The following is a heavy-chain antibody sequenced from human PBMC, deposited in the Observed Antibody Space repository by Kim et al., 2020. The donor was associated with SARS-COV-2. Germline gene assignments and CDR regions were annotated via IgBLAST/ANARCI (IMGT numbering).Heavy chain of an antibody. CDR2: ST. D-gene: IGHD3-10*01. J-gene: IGHJ4*02. V-gene: IGHV4-59*01. Sequence: STNSTPSLKSRVTISVDTSKNQFSLKLSSVTAADTAVYYCARSPLWLPFDYWGQGTLVTVSS. CDR3: ARSPLWLPFDY.